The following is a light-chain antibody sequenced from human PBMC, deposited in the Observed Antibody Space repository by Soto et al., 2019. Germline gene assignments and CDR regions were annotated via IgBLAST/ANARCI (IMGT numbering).Light chain of an antibody. Sequence: QSALTQPPSASGSPGQSVTISCTGTSSDVGGYDYVSWYQQYPGKTPKLMIFEVTKRPSGVPDRFSGSKSGNTASLTVSGLQAEDEADYSCLSYAGNAYVFGTGTKLTVL. CDR2: EVT. CDR1: SSDVGGYDY. V-gene: IGLV2-8*01. CDR3: LSYAGNAYV. J-gene: IGLJ1*01.